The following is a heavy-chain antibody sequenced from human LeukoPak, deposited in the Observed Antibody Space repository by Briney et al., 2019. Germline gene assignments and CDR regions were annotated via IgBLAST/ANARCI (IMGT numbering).Heavy chain of an antibody. CDR1: GGSFRGYY. J-gene: IGHJ4*02. V-gene: IGHV4-34*01. CDR2: INHSGST. Sequence: SETLSLTCAVYGGSFRGYYWSWIRQPPGKGLEWIGEINHSGSTNYNPSLKSRVTISVDTSKNQFSLNLSSETAADTAVHYCARREGDTSMVRSFDYWGQGTLVTVSS. CDR3: ARREGDTSMVRSFDY. D-gene: IGHD5-18*01.